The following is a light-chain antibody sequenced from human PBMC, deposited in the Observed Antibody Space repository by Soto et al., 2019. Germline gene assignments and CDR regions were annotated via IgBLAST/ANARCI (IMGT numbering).Light chain of an antibody. CDR1: QSVSSSY. V-gene: IGKV3-11*01. J-gene: IGKJ5*01. CDR2: DAS. Sequence: PWERATLSCRASQSVSSSYLAWYQQKPGQAHRLLIYDASNRATGIPARFSGSGSGTDFTLTINSLEPEDSAVYYCQQSSNWPSITCGQGTRLEIK. CDR3: QQSSNWPSIT.